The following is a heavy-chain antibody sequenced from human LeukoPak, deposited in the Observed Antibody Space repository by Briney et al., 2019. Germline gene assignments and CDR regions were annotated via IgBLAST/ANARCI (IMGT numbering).Heavy chain of an antibody. Sequence: GGSLRLSCAASGFTVSSNYLSWVRQAPGKGLEWVSAIYSGGSTYYADSVKGRFTISRDNPENTLYLQMNSLRAEDTAVYFCARGTPKSMTTVAPFDYWGQGTLVTVSS. CDR2: IYSGGST. CDR1: GFTVSSNY. D-gene: IGHD4-23*01. J-gene: IGHJ4*02. CDR3: ARGTPKSMTTVAPFDY. V-gene: IGHV3-53*01.